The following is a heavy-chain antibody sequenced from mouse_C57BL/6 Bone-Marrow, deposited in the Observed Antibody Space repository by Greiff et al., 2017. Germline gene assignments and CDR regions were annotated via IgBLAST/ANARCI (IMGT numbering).Heavy chain of an antibody. CDR1: GYTFTDYY. V-gene: IGHV1-75*01. CDR2: IFPGSGST. D-gene: IGHD2-5*01. J-gene: IGHJ3*01. Sequence: VQLQQSGPELVKPGASVKISCKASGYTFTDYYINWVKQRPGQGLEWIGWIFPGSGSTYYNEKFKGKATLTVDKSSSTSYMLLSSLTSEDSAVYFCARGAYYSNYGSWFAYWGQGTLVTVSA. CDR3: ARGAYYSNYGSWFAY.